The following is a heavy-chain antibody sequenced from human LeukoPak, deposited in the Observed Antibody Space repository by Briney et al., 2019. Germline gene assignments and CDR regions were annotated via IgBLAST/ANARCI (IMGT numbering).Heavy chain of an antibody. CDR2: IYYSGST. CDR3: ARHGPMLLLQANWFDP. J-gene: IGHJ5*02. D-gene: IGHD3-22*01. Sequence: SETLSLTCTVSGGSISSSSYYWGWIRQPPGKGLEWIGSIYYSGSTYYNPSLKSRVTISVDTSKNQFSLKLSSVTAADTAVYYCARHGPMLLLQANWFDPWGQGTLVTVSS. V-gene: IGHV4-39*01. CDR1: GGSISSSSYY.